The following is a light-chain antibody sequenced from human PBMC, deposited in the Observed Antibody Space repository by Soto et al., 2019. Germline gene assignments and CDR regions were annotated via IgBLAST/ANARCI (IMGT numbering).Light chain of an antibody. CDR3: SSYTSSNTVV. J-gene: IGLJ2*01. Sequence: QSVLTQPGSLSGSPGQSITISCTGTSSDVGGYGYVSWCQQHPGKAPKLIIYAVTNRPSGVSNRFSGSKSGNTASLTISGLQPEDEAYYYCSSYTSSNTVVFGGGTKLTVL. CDR2: AVT. V-gene: IGLV2-14*01. CDR1: SSDVGGYGY.